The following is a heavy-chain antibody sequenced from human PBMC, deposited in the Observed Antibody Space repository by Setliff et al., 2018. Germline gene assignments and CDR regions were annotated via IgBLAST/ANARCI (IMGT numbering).Heavy chain of an antibody. CDR1: GGSISSSSYY. Sequence: PSETLSLTCTVSGGSISSSSYYWGWIRQPPGKGLEWIGSILYSGSTYYNPSLKSRVTISVDTSKNQFSLKLSSVTAADTAVYYCARPSKYYDILTGYYRNWFDPWGQGTLVTVSS. CDR2: ILYSGST. D-gene: IGHD3-9*01. CDR3: ARPSKYYDILTGYYRNWFDP. J-gene: IGHJ5*02. V-gene: IGHV4-39*01.